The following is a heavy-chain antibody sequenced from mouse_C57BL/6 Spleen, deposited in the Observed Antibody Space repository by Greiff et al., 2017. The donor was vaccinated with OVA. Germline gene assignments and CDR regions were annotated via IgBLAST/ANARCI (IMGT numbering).Heavy chain of an antibody. D-gene: IGHD2-4*01. Sequence: EVHLVESGPVLVKPGASVKMSCKASGYTFTDYYMNWVKQSHGKSLEWIGVINPYNGGTSYNQKFKGKATLTVDKSSSTAYMELNSLTSEDSAVYYCARLDYDYDAVYFDYWGQGTTLTVSS. CDR1: GYTFTDYY. CDR3: ARLDYDYDAVYFDY. CDR2: INPYNGGT. V-gene: IGHV1-19*01. J-gene: IGHJ2*01.